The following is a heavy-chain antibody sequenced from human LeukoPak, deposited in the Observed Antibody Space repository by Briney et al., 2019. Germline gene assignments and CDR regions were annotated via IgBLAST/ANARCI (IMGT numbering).Heavy chain of an antibody. CDR2: IYYSGST. CDR1: GGSFSSYY. D-gene: IGHD1-7*01. V-gene: IGHV4-59*12. J-gene: IGHJ5*02. Sequence: SETLSLTCTLSGGSFSSYYWSWIRQPPGKGLEWIGYIYYSGSTNYDPSLKSRVTISVDTSKNQFSLKLSSVTAADTAVYYCARGLRGGEYNWNYGAWGNWFDPWGQGTLVTVSS. CDR3: ARGLRGGEYNWNYGAWGNWFDP.